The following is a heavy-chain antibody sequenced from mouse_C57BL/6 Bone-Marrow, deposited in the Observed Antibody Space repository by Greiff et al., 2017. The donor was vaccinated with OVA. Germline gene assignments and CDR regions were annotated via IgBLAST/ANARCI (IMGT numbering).Heavy chain of an antibody. CDR2: ISDGGSYT. J-gene: IGHJ4*01. V-gene: IGHV5-4*03. D-gene: IGHD1-1*01. Sequence: EVMLVESGGGLVKPGGSLKLSCAASGFTFSSYALSWVRQTPEKRLEWVATISDGGSYTHYPDNVKGRITISRYNAKNNLYLQMSHLKSENTAMYYCARGVVEDAMDYWGQGTSVTVSS. CDR3: ARGVVEDAMDY. CDR1: GFTFSSYA.